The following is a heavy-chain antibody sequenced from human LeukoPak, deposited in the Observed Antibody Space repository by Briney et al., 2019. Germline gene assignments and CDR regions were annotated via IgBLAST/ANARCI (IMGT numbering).Heavy chain of an antibody. D-gene: IGHD4-17*01. CDR3: AKGGATVIDY. CDR2: INSDGSST. Sequence: GGSLRLSCAASGFTFSNYWMHWVRQAPGKGLVWVSRINSDGSSTTSADSVKGRFTISRDNAKNTLYLQMNSLRAEDTAVYYCAKGGATVIDYWGQGTPVTVSS. CDR1: GFTFSNYW. V-gene: IGHV3-74*01. J-gene: IGHJ4*02.